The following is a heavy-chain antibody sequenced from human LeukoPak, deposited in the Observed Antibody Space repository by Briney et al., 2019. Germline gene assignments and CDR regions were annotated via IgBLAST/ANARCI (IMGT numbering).Heavy chain of an antibody. Sequence: VASVKVSCKASGYTFTSYAMHWVRQALGQRLEWMGWINAGNGNTKYSQKFQGRVTITRDTSTSTAYMELRSLRSDDTAVYYCARLPGIAAAGKDYWGQGTLVTVSS. J-gene: IGHJ4*02. CDR2: INAGNGNT. D-gene: IGHD6-13*01. V-gene: IGHV1-3*01. CDR3: ARLPGIAAAGKDY. CDR1: GYTFTSYA.